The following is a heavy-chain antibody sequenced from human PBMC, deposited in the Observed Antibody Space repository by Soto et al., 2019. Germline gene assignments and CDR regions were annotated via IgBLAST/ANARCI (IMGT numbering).Heavy chain of an antibody. D-gene: IGHD3-3*01. CDR3: ARDRRFLEWLDY. CDR1: GFTFTSYG. CDR2: IWYDGSNK. V-gene: IGHV3-33*01. J-gene: IGHJ4*02. Sequence: QVQLVESGGGVVQPGRSLTLSCVASGFTFTSYGIHWVRQAPGKGLEWVAVIWYDGSNKYYRDSVKGRFSISRDNSKNPVFLQMNSLRAEDTAVYYCARDRRFLEWLDYWGQGTLVSVSS.